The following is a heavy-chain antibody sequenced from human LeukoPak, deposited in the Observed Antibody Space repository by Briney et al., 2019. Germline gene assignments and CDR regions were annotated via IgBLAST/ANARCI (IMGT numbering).Heavy chain of an antibody. J-gene: IGHJ4*02. D-gene: IGHD6-13*01. CDR1: GGSFGGYY. CDR3: AKDLRRAAAGTLDY. CDR2: ISGSGGST. V-gene: IGHV3-23*01. Sequence: ETLSLTCAIYGGSFGGYYWNWIRQSPGKGLEWVSAISGSGGSTYYADSVKGRFTISRDNSKNTLYLQMNSLRAEDTAVYYCAKDLRRAAAGTLDYWGQGTLVTVSS.